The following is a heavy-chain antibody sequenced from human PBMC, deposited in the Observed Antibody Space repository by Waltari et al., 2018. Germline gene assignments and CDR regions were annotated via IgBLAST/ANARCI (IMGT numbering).Heavy chain of an antibody. CDR3: ARPTLGLYYYHGMDV. J-gene: IGHJ6*02. D-gene: IGHD3-10*01. CDR1: GFTFTSYA. V-gene: IGHV1-18*01. Sequence: QVQLVQSGDEVRKPGASEKVTCTASGFTFTSYAISGVRQALGQGLEWMGWSSAHNGNTKYAPEFQGRVTMTTDTRSSTAYMELSSLKSDDTAIYYSARPTLGLYYYHGMDVLGQGTTVTVSS. CDR2: SSAHNGNT.